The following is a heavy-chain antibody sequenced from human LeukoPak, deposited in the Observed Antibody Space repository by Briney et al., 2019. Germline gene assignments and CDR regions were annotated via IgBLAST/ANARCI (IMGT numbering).Heavy chain of an antibody. Sequence: GGSLRLSCAASGFSFTAHWMTGVRQAPGTGLEWVANINPAGSETYYVDPVKGRFSISRDNSKNLVYLQMNSLRAEDTAVYHCARFGYVAAVDVWGQGTPVTVSS. CDR3: ARFGYVAAVDV. CDR2: INPAGSET. CDR1: GFSFTAHW. V-gene: IGHV3-7*01. J-gene: IGHJ4*02. D-gene: IGHD2-15*01.